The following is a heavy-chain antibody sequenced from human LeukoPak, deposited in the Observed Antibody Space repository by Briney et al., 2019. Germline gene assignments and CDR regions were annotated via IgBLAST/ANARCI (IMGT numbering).Heavy chain of an antibody. CDR2: ISAYNGNT. CDR1: GYTFTSYG. Sequence: ASVKVSCKASGYTFTSYGISWVRQAPGQGLEWMGWISAYNGNTNYAQKLQGRVTMTTDTSTRTAYIELRSLRSDDTAVYYCASHYGDYEDWDFWFDPWGQGTLVTVSS. V-gene: IGHV1-18*04. CDR3: ASHYGDYEDWDFWFDP. J-gene: IGHJ5*02. D-gene: IGHD4-17*01.